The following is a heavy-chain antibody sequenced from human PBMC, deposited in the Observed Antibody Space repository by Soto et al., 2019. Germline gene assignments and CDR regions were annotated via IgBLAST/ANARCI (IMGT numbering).Heavy chain of an antibody. CDR1: GGSISSHF. V-gene: IGHV4-59*11. D-gene: IGHD1-26*01. Sequence: QVQLQESGPGLVKPSETLSLTCTVSGGSISSHFWSWIRQPPGKRLEWIGYIYYSGGAFYNPSLMSRATTSVDTSKNQFSLKVISVTAADTASYYCATGSKSDFDYWGQGTLVTVSS. CDR2: IYYSGGA. CDR3: ATGSKSDFDY. J-gene: IGHJ4*02.